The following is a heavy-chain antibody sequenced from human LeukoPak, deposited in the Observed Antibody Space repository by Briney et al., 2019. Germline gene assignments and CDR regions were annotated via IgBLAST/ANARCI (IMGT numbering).Heavy chain of an antibody. J-gene: IGHJ5*02. CDR1: GGTFSSYA. D-gene: IGHD5-18*01. CDR3: ARKGDTAKLSNWFAP. V-gene: IGHV1-69*01. CDR2: IIPIFGTA. Sequence: GASVKVSCKASGGTFSSYAISWVRQAPGQGLEWMGGIIPIFGTANYAQKFQGRVTITADESTSTAYMELSSLRSEDTAVYYCARKGDTAKLSNWFAPWGQGTLVTVSS.